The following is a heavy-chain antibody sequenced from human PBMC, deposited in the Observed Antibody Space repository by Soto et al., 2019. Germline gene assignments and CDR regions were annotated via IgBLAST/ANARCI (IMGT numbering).Heavy chain of an antibody. V-gene: IGHV3-30*18. CDR1: VFTFSSYC. CDR2: ISYEGSNK. J-gene: IGHJ4*02. CDR3: AKAKDIAGAGIVFDY. Sequence: QVQLVESGGGVVQPGRSLRLSCAASVFTFSSYCMHWVRQAPGTGLEWVAVISYEGSNKYYADSVKGRFTISRDNYKNTLYVQMNSLKTEDKAVYYCAKAKDIAGAGIVFDYWGQGTLVTVSS. D-gene: IGHD6-13*01.